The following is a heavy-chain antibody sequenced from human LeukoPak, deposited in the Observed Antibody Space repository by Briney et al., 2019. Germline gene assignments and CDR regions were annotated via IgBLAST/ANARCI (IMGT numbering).Heavy chain of an antibody. D-gene: IGHD7-27*01. V-gene: IGHV3-48*01. CDR3: ARDPESNWGWDLDY. CDR2: ISSSGSMI. CDR1: GFTVSSYS. Sequence: GPLRLSCAASGFTVSSYSMNWVRQVPGKGLEWVSHISSSGSMIWYGESVKGRFTISRDSAKNSLHLQMNSLRAEDTAVYYCARDPESNWGWDLDYWGQGTLVTVSS. J-gene: IGHJ4*02.